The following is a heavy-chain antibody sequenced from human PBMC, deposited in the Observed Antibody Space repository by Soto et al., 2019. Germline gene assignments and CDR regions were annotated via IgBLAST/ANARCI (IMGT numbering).Heavy chain of an antibody. J-gene: IGHJ5*02. CDR3: ARHTRTACLKDTAITWFDP. CDR1: GGSIRSSSYY. D-gene: IGHD2-15*01. V-gene: IGHV4-39*01. Sequence: SETLSLTCTVSGGSIRSSSYYWGWIRQPPGKGLEWIGSIYYSGSTYYNPSLKSRVTISVDTSKNQFSLKLSSVTAADTAVFYCARHTRTACLKDTAITWFDPWCQRTLLTISS. CDR2: IYYSGST.